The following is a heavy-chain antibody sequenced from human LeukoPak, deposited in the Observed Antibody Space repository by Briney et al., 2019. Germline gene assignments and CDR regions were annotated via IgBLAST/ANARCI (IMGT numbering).Heavy chain of an antibody. D-gene: IGHD2-15*01. J-gene: IGHJ4*02. CDR1: GFTFSNYG. CDR3: AKDPCSGGSCYSADY. V-gene: IGHV3-23*01. CDR2: ISNSGGST. Sequence: GGSLRLSCAASGFTFSNYGMSWVRQAPGKGLEWVSIISNSGGSTYYADSVKGRFTISRDNSKNTLYLQMTSLRAEDMAVYYCAKDPCSGGSCYSADYWGQGTLVTVST.